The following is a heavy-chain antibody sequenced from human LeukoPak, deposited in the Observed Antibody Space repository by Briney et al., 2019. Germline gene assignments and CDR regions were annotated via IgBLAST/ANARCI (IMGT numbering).Heavy chain of an antibody. Sequence: SETLSLTCAVYGGSFSGYYWSWIRQPPGKGLEWIGEINHGGSTKYNPSLKSRVTISVDTSKNQFSLKLSSATAADTAVYYCAPRGYYYAFDYWGQGTLVTVSS. CDR1: GGSFSGYY. V-gene: IGHV4-34*01. CDR2: INHGGST. D-gene: IGHD3-10*01. CDR3: APRGYYYAFDY. J-gene: IGHJ4*02.